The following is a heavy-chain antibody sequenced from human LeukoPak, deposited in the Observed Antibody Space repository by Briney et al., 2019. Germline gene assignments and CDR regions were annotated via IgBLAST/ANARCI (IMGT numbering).Heavy chain of an antibody. D-gene: IGHD2-21*02. CDR2: ISAYNGNT. V-gene: IGHV1-18*01. CDR3: ARISRQRLLHDFDY. J-gene: IGHJ4*02. CDR1: GYTFTSYG. Sequence: ASVKVSCKASGYTFTSYGISWVRQAPGQGLEWMGGISAYNGNTNYAQKLQGRVTMTTDTSTSTAYMELRSLRSDDTAVYYCARISRQRLLHDFDYWGQGTLVTVSS.